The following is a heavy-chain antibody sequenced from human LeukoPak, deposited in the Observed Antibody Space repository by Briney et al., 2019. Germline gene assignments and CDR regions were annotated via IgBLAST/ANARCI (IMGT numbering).Heavy chain of an antibody. Sequence: GGSLRLSCAASGFTFSSYDMHWVRQATGKGLEWVSAIGTAGDTYYPGSVKGRFTISRENAKNSVYLQMNSLRAGDTAVYYCARGANYYDSSQLDYWSQGTLVTVSS. D-gene: IGHD3-22*01. V-gene: IGHV3-13*01. J-gene: IGHJ4*02. CDR1: GFTFSSYD. CDR3: ARGANYYDSSQLDY. CDR2: IGTAGDT.